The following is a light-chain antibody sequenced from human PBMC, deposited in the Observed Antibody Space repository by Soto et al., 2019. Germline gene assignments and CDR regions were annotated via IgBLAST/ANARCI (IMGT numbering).Light chain of an antibody. CDR3: QQYNDWPGGT. Sequence: EIVMTQSPATLSVSPGGRATLSCRASQSVSRNLAWYQQKPGQSPRLLIYGASTRATGVPARFGGSGSGTVFSLPISSLQSEDSALYYCQQYNDWPGGTFGQGTKLDIK. CDR2: GAS. V-gene: IGKV3-15*01. CDR1: QSVSRN. J-gene: IGKJ2*01.